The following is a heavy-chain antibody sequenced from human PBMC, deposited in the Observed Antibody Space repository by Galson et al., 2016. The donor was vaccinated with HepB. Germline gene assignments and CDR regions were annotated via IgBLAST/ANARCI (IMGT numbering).Heavy chain of an antibody. V-gene: IGHV3-23*01. CDR3: AKDRGFGSYRFGAFDI. J-gene: IGHJ3*02. CDR1: GFAFGSHA. Sequence: SLRLSCAASGFAFGSHAMSWVRQAPGKGLEWVSFISGGGDSTYFAESVKGRFTISRDNSENTVYLQMNRLRAEDTAVYYCAKDRGFGSYRFGAFDIWGQGTIVTVSS. D-gene: IGHD1-26*01. CDR2: ISGGGDST.